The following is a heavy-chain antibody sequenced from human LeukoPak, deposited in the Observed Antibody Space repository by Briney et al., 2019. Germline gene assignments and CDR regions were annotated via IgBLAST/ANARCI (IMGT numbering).Heavy chain of an antibody. Sequence: IPGGSLRLSCLGSGFTFSSHDMDWVRQAPGKGLEWVSSVSSSSYYIYYADSVKGRFTISRDNAQNSVYLQMNSLRAGDAAVYYCAKAPVTTCSGAYCYPFDYWSQGTLVTVSS. CDR3: AKAPVTTCSGAYCYPFDY. D-gene: IGHD2-15*01. CDR2: VSSSSYYI. CDR1: GFTFSSHD. J-gene: IGHJ4*02. V-gene: IGHV3-21*04.